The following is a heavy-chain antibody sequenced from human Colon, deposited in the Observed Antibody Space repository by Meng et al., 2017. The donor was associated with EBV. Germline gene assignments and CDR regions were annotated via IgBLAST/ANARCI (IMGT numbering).Heavy chain of an antibody. CDR3: ARDMTTVTNT. J-gene: IGHJ5*02. V-gene: IGHV4-34*01. Sequence: QVQLQQWGAGLLKPSXXLSLSCAVYGGSFSGYLWTWIRHPPGQGLEWIGEINHRGSTNYNPSLKSRVTISVDTSKNQFSLKLSSVTAAETAVYYCARDMTTVTNTWGQGTLVTVSS. CDR1: GGSFSGYL. D-gene: IGHD4-17*01. CDR2: INHRGST.